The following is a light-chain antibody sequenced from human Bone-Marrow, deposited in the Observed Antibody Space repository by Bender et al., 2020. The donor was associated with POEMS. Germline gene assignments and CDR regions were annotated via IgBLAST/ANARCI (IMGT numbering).Light chain of an antibody. CDR1: TGAVTSGHY. V-gene: IGLV7-46*01. Sequence: QAVVTQEPSLTVSPRGTVTLTCGSSTGAVTSGHYPYWFQQKPGQAPRTLIYATNNKHSWTPARFSGSLLGVKAALTLSGAQPDDEADYYCMLLFSSVWVYGGGTKLTVL. CDR2: ATN. CDR3: MLLFSSVWV. J-gene: IGLJ2*01.